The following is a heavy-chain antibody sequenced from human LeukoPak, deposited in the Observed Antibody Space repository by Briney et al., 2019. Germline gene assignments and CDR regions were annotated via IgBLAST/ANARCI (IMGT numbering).Heavy chain of an antibody. CDR3: TTRRPDAFDI. V-gene: IGHV3-73*01. CDR1: GFTFSGSA. CDR2: IRSKANSYAT. J-gene: IGHJ3*02. Sequence: GGSLRLSCAASGFTFSGSAMHWVRQASGKGLEWVGRIRSKANSYATAYAASVKGRFTISRDDSKNTAYVQMNSLKTEDTAVYHCTTRRPDAFDIWGQGTIVTVSS.